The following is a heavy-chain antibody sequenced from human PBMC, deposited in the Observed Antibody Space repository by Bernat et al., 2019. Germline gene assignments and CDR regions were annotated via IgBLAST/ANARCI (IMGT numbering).Heavy chain of an antibody. D-gene: IGHD3-22*01. V-gene: IGHV4-34*02. J-gene: IGHJ3*01. CDR3: ASDPPHSSGHYPHGYDV. CDR2: INHSGSS. CDR1: GYSPSDYY. Sequence: QVQLQQWGAGLLKPSETLSLTYAVYGYSPSDYYWSWIRQPPGKGLEWIGEINHSGSSSFNPSLKSRVTISVDTSKNQFSLKLSSVTAADTAVYYCASDPPHSSGHYPHGYDVWGQGTMVTVSS.